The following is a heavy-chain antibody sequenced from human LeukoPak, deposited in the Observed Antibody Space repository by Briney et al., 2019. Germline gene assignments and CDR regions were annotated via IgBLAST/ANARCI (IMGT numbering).Heavy chain of an antibody. CDR1: GFTFTNYG. CDR2: ISGSGGST. CDR3: AKGGYSYGARDAFDI. J-gene: IGHJ3*02. V-gene: IGHV3-23*01. Sequence: PGGSLRLSCAASGFTFTNYGIHWVRQAPGKGLEWVSLISGSGGSTYYADSVKGRFTISRDNSKNTLYLQMNSLRAEDTAVYYCAKGGYSYGARDAFDIWGQGTMVTVS. D-gene: IGHD5-18*01.